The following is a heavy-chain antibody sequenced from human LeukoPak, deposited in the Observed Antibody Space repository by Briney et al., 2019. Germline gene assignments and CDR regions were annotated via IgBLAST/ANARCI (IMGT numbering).Heavy chain of an antibody. CDR3: ARDGEDYVWGSYRDY. CDR1: GGSISSYY. D-gene: IGHD3-16*02. J-gene: IGHJ4*02. V-gene: IGHV4-4*07. Sequence: SETLSLTCTVSGGSISSYYWSWIRQPAGKGLEWIWRVYTSGSTNYNPSLKSRVTMSVDTSKNQFSLRLSSVTAADTAVYYCARDGEDYVWGSYRDYWGQGTLVTVSS. CDR2: VYTSGST.